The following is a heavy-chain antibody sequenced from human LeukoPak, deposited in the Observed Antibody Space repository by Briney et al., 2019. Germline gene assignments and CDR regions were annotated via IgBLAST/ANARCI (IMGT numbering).Heavy chain of an antibody. CDR1: GGSISSSSYY. CDR2: IYYSGST. J-gene: IGHJ3*02. V-gene: IGHV4-39*07. D-gene: IGHD6-19*01. CDR3: ARGSIAVAGRHAFDI. Sequence: SETLSLTCTVSGGSISSSSYYWGWIRQPPGKGLEWIGSIYYSGSTYYNPSLKSRVTISVDTSKNQFSLKLSSVTAADTAVYYCARGSIAVAGRHAFDIWGQGTMVTVSS.